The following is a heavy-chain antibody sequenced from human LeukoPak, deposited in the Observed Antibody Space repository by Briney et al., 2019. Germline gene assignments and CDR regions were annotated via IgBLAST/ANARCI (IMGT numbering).Heavy chain of an antibody. CDR2: INHSGST. V-gene: IGHV4-34*01. Sequence: SETLSLTCAVYGGSFSGYYWSWIRQPPGKGLEWIGEINHSGSTNYNPSLKSRVAISVDTSKNQFSLKLGSVTAADTAVYYCARGRGMPRNWFDPWGQGTLVTVSS. CDR1: GGSFSGYY. CDR3: ARGRGMPRNWFDP. D-gene: IGHD3-16*01. J-gene: IGHJ5*02.